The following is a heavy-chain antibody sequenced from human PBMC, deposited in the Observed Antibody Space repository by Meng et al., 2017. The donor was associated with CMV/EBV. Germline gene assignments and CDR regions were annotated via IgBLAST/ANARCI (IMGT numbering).Heavy chain of an antibody. V-gene: IGHV3-74*01. D-gene: IGHD5-24*01. CDR3: ARDGRDGYNYFDY. CDR1: GFTFSSYW. J-gene: IGHJ4*02. CDR2: IMRDGSST. Sequence: GESLKISCAASGFTFSSYWMHWVRQAPGKGLVWLSRIMRDGSSTNYADSVKGRFTISRDNAKNTLYLQMNSLRAEDTAVYYCARDGRDGYNYFDYWGQGTLVTVSS.